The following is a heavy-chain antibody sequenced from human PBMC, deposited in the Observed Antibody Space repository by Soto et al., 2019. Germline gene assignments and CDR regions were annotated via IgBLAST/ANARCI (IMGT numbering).Heavy chain of an antibody. J-gene: IGHJ5*02. CDR1: GFSFDKYG. CDR3: AKDRVIQLLPIWPDP. Sequence: GGSLRLSCAASGFSFDKYGMHWFRQAPGKGLEWVAYVSSDGSNQYYADSVKGRFTISRDNSKSTLFLQLDSLRVDDTAVYYCAKDRVIQLLPIWPDPWGQGTLVTVSS. V-gene: IGHV3-30*18. CDR2: VSSDGSNQ. D-gene: IGHD2-2*01.